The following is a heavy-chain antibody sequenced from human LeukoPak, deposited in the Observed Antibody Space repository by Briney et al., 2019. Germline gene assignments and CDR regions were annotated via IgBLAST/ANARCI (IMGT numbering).Heavy chain of an antibody. J-gene: IGHJ4*02. Sequence: GGSRRLSWAASGFTFSNYAMSWVRQAPGKGLGWVSSISGSGGSTNYADSVKGRFTISRDNSKNTQYLQMNSLRAEDTAVYYCAKEIVVVPAATPPFDYWGQGTLVTVSS. CDR1: GFTFSNYA. CDR2: ISGSGGST. CDR3: AKEIVVVPAATPPFDY. V-gene: IGHV3-23*01. D-gene: IGHD2-2*01.